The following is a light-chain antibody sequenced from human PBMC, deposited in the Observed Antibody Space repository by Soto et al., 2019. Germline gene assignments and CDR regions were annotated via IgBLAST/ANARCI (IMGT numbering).Light chain of an antibody. V-gene: IGLV2-14*01. Sequence: QSALTQPASVSGSPGQSITISCTGTSSNIGGYNYVSWYQQHRGKAPKLMIYDVSNRPSGVSNRFSGSKSVKTAPLTIPGLQAEDEADYYCSSYTSSSAAVVFGGGTKVTVL. CDR1: SSNIGGYNY. J-gene: IGLJ2*01. CDR2: DVS. CDR3: SSYTSSSAAVV.